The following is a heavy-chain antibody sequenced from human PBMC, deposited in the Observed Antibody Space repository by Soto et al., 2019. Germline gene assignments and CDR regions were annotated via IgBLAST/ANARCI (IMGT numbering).Heavy chain of an antibody. CDR2: IWEDGSEA. CDR3: AREPEGSVFGLDS. V-gene: IGHV3-33*01. D-gene: IGHD3-10*02. J-gene: IGHJ4*02. CDR1: GFIFSNSL. Sequence: QVQLAESGGGVVQPGTSLRLSCAASGFIFSNSLMHWVRQAPGKGLEWVAVIWEDGSEAYYADSVKGRFTISRDNFRNTLYLEMDRLRVDDMAVYYCAREPEGSVFGLDSWGQGTLVTVSS.